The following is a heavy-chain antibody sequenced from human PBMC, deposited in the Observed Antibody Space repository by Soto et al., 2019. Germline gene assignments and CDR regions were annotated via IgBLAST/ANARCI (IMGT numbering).Heavy chain of an antibody. CDR3: FITMVRGVAYYYYGMDV. Sequence: SWIRQPPGKGLEWMGRIDPSDSYTNYSPSFQGHVTISADKSISTAYLQWSSLKASDTAMYYCFITMVRGVAYYYYGMDVWGQGTTVTVSS. CDR2: IDPSDSYT. D-gene: IGHD3-10*01. V-gene: IGHV5-10-1*01. J-gene: IGHJ6*02.